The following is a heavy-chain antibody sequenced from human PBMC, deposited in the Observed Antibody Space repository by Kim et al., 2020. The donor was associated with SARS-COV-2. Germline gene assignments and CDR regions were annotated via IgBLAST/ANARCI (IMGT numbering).Heavy chain of an antibody. V-gene: IGHV3-11*01. CDR3: ARVRSTFGGLTLLYYYYGMDV. Sequence: GGSLRLSCAASEFTFSDYYMSWIRQAPGKGLEWVSYISSSGSTTYYADSVKGRFTISRDNAKKSLFLQMNSLRAEDTAVYYCARVRSTFGGLTLLYYYYGMDVWGQGTTVTVSS. D-gene: IGHD3-16*01. J-gene: IGHJ6*02. CDR2: ISSSGSTT. CDR1: EFTFSDYY.